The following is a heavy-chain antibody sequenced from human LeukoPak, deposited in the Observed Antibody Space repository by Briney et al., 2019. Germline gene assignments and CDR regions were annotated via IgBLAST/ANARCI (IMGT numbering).Heavy chain of an antibody. Sequence: PSETLSLTCTVSGGSVSSGSYYWSWIRQPPGKGLEWIGYIYYSGSTNYNPSLKSRVTISVDTSKNQFPLKLSSVTAADTAVYYCARVRVTAMSYYYYGMDVWGQGTTVTVSS. V-gene: IGHV4-61*01. CDR2: IYYSGST. CDR3: ARVRVTAMSYYYYGMDV. J-gene: IGHJ6*02. D-gene: IGHD2-21*02. CDR1: GGSVSSGSYY.